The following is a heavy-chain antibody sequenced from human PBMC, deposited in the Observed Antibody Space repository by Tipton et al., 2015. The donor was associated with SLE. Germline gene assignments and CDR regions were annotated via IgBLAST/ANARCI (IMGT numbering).Heavy chain of an antibody. Sequence: TLSLTCTVSGGSISSSSYYWSWIRQPPGKGLEWIGYIYTSGSTNYNPSLKSRVTISVDTSKNQFSLKLSSVTAADTAVYYCARAVAPLYWGQGTLVTVSS. CDR1: GGSISSSSYY. V-gene: IGHV4-61*09. CDR3: ARAVAPLY. CDR2: IYTSGST. J-gene: IGHJ4*02. D-gene: IGHD2-21*01.